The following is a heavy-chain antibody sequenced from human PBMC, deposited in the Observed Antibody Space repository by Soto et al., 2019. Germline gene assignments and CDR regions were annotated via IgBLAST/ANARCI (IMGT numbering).Heavy chain of an antibody. D-gene: IGHD3-3*01. J-gene: IGHJ6*02. CDR3: ARDFWSGYLAHYYYGMDV. CDR2: ISGSGETP. Sequence: PGGSLRLSCAPSGFTFSDFAMIWVRQAPGKRLEWVSAISGSGETPYYADSVKGRFIISRDNSKNTLYLQMNSLRAEDTAVYYCARDFWSGYLAHYYYGMDVWGQGTTVTVSS. V-gene: IGHV3-23*01. CDR1: GFTFSDFA.